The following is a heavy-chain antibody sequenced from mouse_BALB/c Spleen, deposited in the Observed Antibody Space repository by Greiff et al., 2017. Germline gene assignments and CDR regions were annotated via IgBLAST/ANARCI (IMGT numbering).Heavy chain of an antibody. CDR3: ARDPAWFAY. Sequence: EVKLMESGPGLVKPSQSLSLTCTVTGYSITSDYAWNWIRQFPGNKLEWMGYISYSGSTSYNPSLKSRISITRDTSKNQFFLQLNSVTTEDTATYYCARDPAWFAYWGQGTLVTVAA. J-gene: IGHJ3*01. V-gene: IGHV3-2*02. CDR2: ISYSGST. CDR1: GYSITSDYA.